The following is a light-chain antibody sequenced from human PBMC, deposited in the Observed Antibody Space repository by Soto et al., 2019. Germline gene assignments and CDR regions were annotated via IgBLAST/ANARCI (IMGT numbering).Light chain of an antibody. CDR2: GAS. J-gene: IGKJ1*01. Sequence: IALTQSPGTLSLSPGERATLSCRASQSVSSSYLAWYQQKPGQAPRLLIYGASSRATGIPDRFSGSGSGTDFTLTISRLEPEDFAVYYCQQSTGTFGQGTKVDIK. CDR3: QQSTGT. V-gene: IGKV3-20*01. CDR1: QSVSSSY.